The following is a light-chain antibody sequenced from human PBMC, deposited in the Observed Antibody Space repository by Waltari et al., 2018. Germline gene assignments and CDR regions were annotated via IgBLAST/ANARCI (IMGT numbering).Light chain of an antibody. CDR2: VNSDGSH. Sequence: QLVLTQSPSASAPLGASVKLTCTLSSGHTNTIIACHQHHPKKGPRHLMKVNSDGSHNKGDKIPERFSGSSSGAERYLTISSLQSEDEADYYCQTGGHGTWVFGGGTKLTVL. CDR3: QTGGHGTWV. CDR1: SGHTNTI. J-gene: IGLJ3*02. V-gene: IGLV4-69*01.